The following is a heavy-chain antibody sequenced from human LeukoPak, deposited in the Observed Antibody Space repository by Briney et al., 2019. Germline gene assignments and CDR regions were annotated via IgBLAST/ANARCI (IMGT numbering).Heavy chain of an antibody. D-gene: IGHD6-19*01. CDR2: INESGKT. V-gene: IGHV4-34*01. CDR1: NGSFTGYY. CDR3: ARVGWRVLDY. Sequence: NTSETLSLTCAVSNGSFTGYYWNWIRQSPGKGLEWIGEINESGKTTYNEALKSRVSISLDRPRNHLSLRLSAVTSADTAVYFCARVGWRVLDYWGQGILVSVCS. J-gene: IGHJ4*02.